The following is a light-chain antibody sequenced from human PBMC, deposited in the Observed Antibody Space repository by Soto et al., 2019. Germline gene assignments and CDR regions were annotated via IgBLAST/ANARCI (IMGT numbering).Light chain of an antibody. J-gene: IGLJ1*01. Sequence: QSVLTQPASVSGSPGQSITISCTGTSSDVGSSGVVSWFQQHPGKAPKLIIYEGSKRPSGVSNRFSGSKSGNTASLTISWLQAEDEADYYCSSYAGGGTYYVFGTGTKLTVL. CDR3: SSYAGGGTYYV. CDR2: EGS. CDR1: SSDVGSSGV. V-gene: IGLV2-23*01.